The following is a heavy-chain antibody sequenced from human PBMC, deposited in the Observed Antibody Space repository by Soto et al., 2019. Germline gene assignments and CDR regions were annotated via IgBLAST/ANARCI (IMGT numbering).Heavy chain of an antibody. V-gene: IGHV3-30-3*01. CDR2: ISYDGSNK. CDR3: ARARPLSDSSGYYYSQGLHPFPAVEIDY. Sequence: GGSLRLSCAASGFTFSSYAMHWVRQAPGKGLEWVAVISYDGSNKYYADSVKGRFTISRDNSKNTLYLQMNSLRAEDTAVYYCARARPLSDSSGYYYSQGLHPFPAVEIDYWGQGTLVTVSS. J-gene: IGHJ4*02. CDR1: GFTFSSYA. D-gene: IGHD3-22*01.